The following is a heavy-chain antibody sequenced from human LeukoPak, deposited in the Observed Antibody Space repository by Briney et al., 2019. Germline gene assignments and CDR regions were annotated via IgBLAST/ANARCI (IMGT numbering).Heavy chain of an antibody. V-gene: IGHV3-23*01. CDR3: AKEGYCSGGSCYSHDAFDI. CDR1: GFTFSSYA. CDR2: ISGSGGST. J-gene: IGHJ3*02. D-gene: IGHD2-15*01. Sequence: GGSLRLSCAASGFTFSSYAMSWVRQAPGKGLEWGSAISGSGGSTYYADSVKGRFTISRDNSKNTLYLQMNSLTADDTPVYYCAKEGYCSGGSCYSHDAFDIWGQGTMVTVSS.